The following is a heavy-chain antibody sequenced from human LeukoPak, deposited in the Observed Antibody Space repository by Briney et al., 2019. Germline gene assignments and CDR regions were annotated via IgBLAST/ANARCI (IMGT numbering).Heavy chain of an antibody. D-gene: IGHD5-12*01. CDR2: ISGSGVTT. Sequence: GGSLRLSCAASGFTFSIYAMSWVRQAPGKGLEWVSSISGSGVTTYYADSVKGRFTISRDNSKNTLYLQMNSLRAEYTAVYYCAKGRPGGHGYFDYWGQGTLVTVFS. CDR3: AKGRPGGHGYFDY. J-gene: IGHJ4*02. V-gene: IGHV3-23*01. CDR1: GFTFSIYA.